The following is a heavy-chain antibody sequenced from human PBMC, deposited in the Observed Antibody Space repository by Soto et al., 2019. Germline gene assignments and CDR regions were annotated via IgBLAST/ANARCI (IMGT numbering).Heavy chain of an antibody. V-gene: IGHV3-66*01. CDR1: GFTVSSYY. CDR2: IYSAVSA. Sequence: EVQLVESGGGLVQPGGSLRLSCAASGFTVSSYYMSWVRQAPGKGLEWVSVIYSAVSADFADSVKGRFTISRDISKNTLYLQMSSLRAEDTGVYYCARVPISSYHYFDYWGQGTLVTVSS. D-gene: IGHD6-13*01. J-gene: IGHJ4*02. CDR3: ARVPISSYHYFDY.